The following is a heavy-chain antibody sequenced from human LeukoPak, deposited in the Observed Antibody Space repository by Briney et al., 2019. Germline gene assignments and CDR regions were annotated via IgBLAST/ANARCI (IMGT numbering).Heavy chain of an antibody. J-gene: IGHJ6*03. CDR1: GFTVSSNY. CDR3: ARVAAASGHDGSAYSYYFLDV. D-gene: IGHD6-13*01. Sequence: GGSLRLSCAASGFTVSSNYMSWVRQAPGKGLEWVSVIYSSGSTYYADSMKGRFTISRDNSKNTLYLQMNSLRVEDPAVYYCARVAAASGHDGSAYSYYFLDVWGKGTTVTVSS. CDR2: IYSSGST. V-gene: IGHV3-53*01.